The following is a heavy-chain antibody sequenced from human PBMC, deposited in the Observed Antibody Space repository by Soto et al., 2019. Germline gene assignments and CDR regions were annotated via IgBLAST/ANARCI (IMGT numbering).Heavy chain of an antibody. CDR1: GDSMTTHY. J-gene: IGHJ5*02. CDR3: TKGAGPPWLDP. Sequence: SETLSLTCTVSGDSMTTHYWSWVRQPAGKGLEWIGRVHAREKADYSPSLKSRVTMSMDTSKNRFSLKLNSVTAADTAVYYCTKGAGPPWLDPWGQGTMVTVYS. V-gene: IGHV4-4*07. CDR2: VHAREKA.